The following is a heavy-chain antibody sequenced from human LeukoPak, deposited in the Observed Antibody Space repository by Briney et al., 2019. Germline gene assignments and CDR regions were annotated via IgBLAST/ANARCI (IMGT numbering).Heavy chain of an antibody. Sequence: GGSLRLSCAASGFTFSTSVMSWVRQAPGKGLEWVSAISGSGGSTYYADSVKGRFTISRDNSKNTLYLQMNSLRAEDTAVYYCAKESSSWVRKGFDYWGQGTLVTVSS. CDR2: ISGSGGST. D-gene: IGHD6-13*01. CDR1: GFTFSTSV. J-gene: IGHJ4*02. V-gene: IGHV3-23*01. CDR3: AKESSSWVRKGFDY.